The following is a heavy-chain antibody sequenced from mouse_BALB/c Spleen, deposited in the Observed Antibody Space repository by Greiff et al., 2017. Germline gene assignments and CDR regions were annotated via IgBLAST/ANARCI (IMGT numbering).Heavy chain of an antibody. D-gene: IGHD2-3*01. CDR2: ISNGGGST. CDR3: ARRDGYYGYFDV. Sequence: EVMLVESGGGLVQPGGSLKLSCAASGFTFSSYTMSWVRQTPEKRLEWVAYISNGGGSTYYPDTVKGRFTISRDNAKNTLYLQMSSLKSEDTAMYYCARRDGYYGYFDVWGAGTTVTVSS. CDR1: GFTFSSYT. V-gene: IGHV5-12-2*01. J-gene: IGHJ1*01.